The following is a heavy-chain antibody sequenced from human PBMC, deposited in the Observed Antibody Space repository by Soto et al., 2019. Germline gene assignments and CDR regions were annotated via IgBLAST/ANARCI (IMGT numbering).Heavy chain of an antibody. J-gene: IGHJ6*02. D-gene: IGHD6-13*01. V-gene: IGHV1-69*13. Sequence: GASLKVSCKASGGTFSSYAISWVRQAPGQGLEWMGGIIPIFGTANYAQKFQGRVTITADESTSTAYMELSSLRSEDTAVYYCARDRIGYSSSWAYYYYYGMDVWGQGTTVTVSS. CDR3: ARDRIGYSSSWAYYYYYGMDV. CDR2: IIPIFGTA. CDR1: GGTFSSYA.